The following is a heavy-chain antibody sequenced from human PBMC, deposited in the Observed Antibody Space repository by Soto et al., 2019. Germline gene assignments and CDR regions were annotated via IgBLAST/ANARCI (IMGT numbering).Heavy chain of an antibody. Sequence: PGESLKISCKGSGYSFTSYWIGWVRQMPGKGLEWMGIIYPGDSDTRYSPSFQGQVTISADRSISTAYLQWSSLKASDTAMYYCARHGHYDILTGYYGYDYYYGMDVWGQGTTVTVSS. D-gene: IGHD3-9*01. CDR3: ARHGHYDILTGYYGYDYYYGMDV. J-gene: IGHJ6*02. CDR1: GYSFTSYW. V-gene: IGHV5-51*01. CDR2: IYPGDSDT.